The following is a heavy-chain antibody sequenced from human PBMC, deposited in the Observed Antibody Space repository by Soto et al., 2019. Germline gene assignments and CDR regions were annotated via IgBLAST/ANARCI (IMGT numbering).Heavy chain of an antibody. V-gene: IGHV4-61*01. CDR3: ARGSGSYYAY. CDR1: GASVSSGNYY. CDR2: ISYSGST. D-gene: IGHD1-26*01. Sequence: QVQLQESGPGLVKPSETLSLTCTVSGASVSSGNYYWSWIRQPPGKGLECIGYISYSGSTNYNPSLRSRVAISIDTSKNQFSLKLSSVTAADTAVYYCARGSGSYYAYWGQGTLVTGSS. J-gene: IGHJ4*02.